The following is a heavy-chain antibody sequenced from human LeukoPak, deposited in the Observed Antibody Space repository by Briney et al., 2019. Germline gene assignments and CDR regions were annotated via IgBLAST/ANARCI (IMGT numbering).Heavy chain of an antibody. J-gene: IGHJ4*02. CDR2: ISPSGGST. CDR3: ARVIAAAGHYDY. Sequence: ASVKVSCKAFGYTFTSNYMHWVRQAPGQGPEWMGVISPSGGSTTYAQKFQGRVTLTRDMSTSTDYLELSSLRSEDTAVYYCARVIAAAGHYDYWGQGTLVAVSS. D-gene: IGHD6-13*01. V-gene: IGHV1-46*01. CDR1: GYTFTSNY.